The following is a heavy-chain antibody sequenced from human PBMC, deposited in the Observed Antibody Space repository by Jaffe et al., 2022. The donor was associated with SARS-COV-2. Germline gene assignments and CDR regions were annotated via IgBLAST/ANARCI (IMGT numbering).Heavy chain of an antibody. CDR2: IRSKAYGGTT. V-gene: IGHV3-49*04. Sequence: EVQLVESGGGLVQPGRSLRLSCTASGFTFGDYLMTWVRQAPGKGLEWVGFIRSKAYGGTTEYAASVKGRFTISRDDSESIAYLQMNSLKTEDTAVYYCTRDGYSSSLRRTGVTFDYWGQGTLVTVSS. J-gene: IGHJ4*02. CDR1: GFTFGDYL. CDR3: TRDGYSSSLRRTGVTFDY. D-gene: IGHD6-13*01.